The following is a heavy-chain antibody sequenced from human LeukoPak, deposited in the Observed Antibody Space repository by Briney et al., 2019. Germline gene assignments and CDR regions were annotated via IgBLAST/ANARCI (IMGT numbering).Heavy chain of an antibody. CDR3: ARDGGSGILD. D-gene: IGHD3-10*01. CDR1: GFTFSSYC. CDR2: ISSSSSYI. Sequence: GGSLRLSCAASGFTFSSYCMNWVRQAPGKGLEWVSSISSSSSYIYYADSVKGRFTISRDNAKNSLSLLMNSLRAEDTAVYYCARDGGSGILDWGQGTLVTVSS. V-gene: IGHV3-21*01. J-gene: IGHJ4*02.